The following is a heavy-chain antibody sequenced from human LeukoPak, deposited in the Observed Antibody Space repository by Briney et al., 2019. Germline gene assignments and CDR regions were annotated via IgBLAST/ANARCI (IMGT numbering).Heavy chain of an antibody. CDR2: INHNGNVN. V-gene: IGHV3-7*03. CDR1: GFTFSSYW. J-gene: IGHJ6*02. CDR3: ARGGGLDV. D-gene: IGHD3-16*01. Sequence: GGSLRLSCAASGFTFSSYWMNWARQAPGKGLEWVAIINHNGNVNYYVDSVKGRFTISRDNAKNSLYLQMSNLRAEDTAVYFCARGGGLDVWGQGATVTVSS.